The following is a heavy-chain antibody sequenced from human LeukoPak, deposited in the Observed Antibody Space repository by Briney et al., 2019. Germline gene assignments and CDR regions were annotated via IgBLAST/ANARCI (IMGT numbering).Heavy chain of an antibody. J-gene: IGHJ4*02. CDR2: FNGSCGST. CDR3: AKDMLLCFGEFPYFDY. CDR1: GYSFSSYA. D-gene: IGHD3-10*01. V-gene: IGHV3-23*01. Sequence: PGGSLRLSCGASGYSFSSYAMRWVRQAPGEGLEWGPDFNGSCGSTYYADSVRGRFTISTDNSKNTLYLQMNSLRAEDTAVYYCAKDMLLCFGEFPYFDYWGQGILVTVS.